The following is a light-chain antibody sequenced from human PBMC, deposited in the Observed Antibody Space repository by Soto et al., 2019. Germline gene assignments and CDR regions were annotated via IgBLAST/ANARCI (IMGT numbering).Light chain of an antibody. CDR1: TSDVGGYNY. CDR3: SSYTSSSTPVV. J-gene: IGLJ2*01. CDR2: DVS. V-gene: IGLV2-14*01. Sequence: QSALTQPASVSGSPGQSITISCTGTTSDVGGYNYVSWYQQHPGKAPKLMIYDVSNRPSGVSNRFSSSKSGNTASLTISGLQAEDDADYYCSSYTSSSTPVVFGGRTKLTVL.